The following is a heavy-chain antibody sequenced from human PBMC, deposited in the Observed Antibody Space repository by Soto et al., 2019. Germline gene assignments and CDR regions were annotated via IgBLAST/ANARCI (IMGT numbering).Heavy chain of an antibody. J-gene: IGHJ4*02. CDR2: IYYSGST. CDR1: GGSVNSGSYY. D-gene: IGHD5-18*01. Sequence: SETLSLTCTVSGGSVNSGSYYWSWIRQPPGKGLEWIGYIYYSGSTNYNPSLKSRVTISVDTSKNQFSLKLSSVTAADTAVYYCARVSWIQLWDYFDYWGQGTLVTVSS. CDR3: ARVSWIQLWDYFDY. V-gene: IGHV4-61*01.